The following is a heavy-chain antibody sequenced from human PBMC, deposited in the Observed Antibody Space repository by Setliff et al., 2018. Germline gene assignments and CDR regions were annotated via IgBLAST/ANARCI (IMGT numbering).Heavy chain of an antibody. CDR1: GFSLNSFR. D-gene: IGHD3-22*01. J-gene: IGHJ4*02. Sequence: PGGSLRLSCAASGFSLNSFRMTWIRQPPGKGLEWVSSISSTGDDIYYTDPVKGRFTISRDNSKNTLYLQMNSLRAEDTAVYYCAKDPPYYYDSSGYYPDYWGQGTLVTVSS. CDR3: AKDPPYYYDSSGYYPDY. V-gene: IGHV3-21*01. CDR2: ISSTGDDI.